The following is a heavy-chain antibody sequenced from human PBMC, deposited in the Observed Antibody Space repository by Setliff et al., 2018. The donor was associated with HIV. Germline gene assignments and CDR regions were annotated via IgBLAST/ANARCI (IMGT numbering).Heavy chain of an antibody. J-gene: IGHJ3*02. CDR2: IIPIFGTA. D-gene: IGHD1-26*01. CDR1: GGTFSSYA. V-gene: IGHV1-69*05. Sequence: VSCKASGGTFSSYAISWVRQAPGQGLEWMGGIIPIFGTANYAQKFQGRVTITTDESTSTAYMELSSLRSEDTAVYYSARAPIVGGGAFDIWGKGTMVTVSS. CDR3: ARAPIVGGGAFDI.